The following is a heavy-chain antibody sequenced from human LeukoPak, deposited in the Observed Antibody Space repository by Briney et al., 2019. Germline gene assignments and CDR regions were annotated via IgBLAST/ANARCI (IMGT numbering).Heavy chain of an antibody. J-gene: IGHJ4*02. CDR3: TTYYYDSSGHYYPYYFDY. D-gene: IGHD3-22*01. Sequence: GGSLRLSCAASGFTFSTYAMSWFRQAPGKGLEWVSSISNSGGSTYYADSAKGRFTISRDNSKNTLVLQMNSLRAEDTAVYYCTTYYYDSSGHYYPYYFDYWGQGTLVTVSS. V-gene: IGHV3-23*01. CDR2: ISNSGGST. CDR1: GFTFSTYA.